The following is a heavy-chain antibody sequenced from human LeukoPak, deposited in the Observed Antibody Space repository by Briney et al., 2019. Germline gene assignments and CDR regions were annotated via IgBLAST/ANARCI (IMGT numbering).Heavy chain of an antibody. Sequence: ASVKVSCKASGYTFTGYYMHWVRQAPGQGLEWMGWINPNSGGTNYAQKFQGRVTMTRDTSISTAYMELSRLRSDDTAVYYCARDSRMYYDFWSGYLMTDYWGQGTLVTVSS. V-gene: IGHV1-2*02. CDR1: GYTFTGYY. CDR2: INPNSGGT. J-gene: IGHJ4*02. D-gene: IGHD3-3*01. CDR3: ARDSRMYYDFWSGYLMTDY.